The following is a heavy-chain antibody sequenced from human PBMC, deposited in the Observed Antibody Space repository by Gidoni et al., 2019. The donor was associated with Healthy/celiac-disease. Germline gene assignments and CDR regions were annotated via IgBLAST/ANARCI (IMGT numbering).Heavy chain of an antibody. CDR1: GGSISSSDYY. J-gene: IGHJ4*02. V-gene: IGHV4-39*07. Sequence: QLQLQESGPGLVKPSETLSLTCTFSGGSISSSDYYWGWVRPPPGKGLEWIGPIYYRGDTYYTPSLKSRVTISVDMSRNQFSLWLTSVTAADTAMYYCARDVRYSSSWSHFDYWGQGILVTVSS. D-gene: IGHD6-13*01. CDR2: IYYRGDT. CDR3: ARDVRYSSSWSHFDY.